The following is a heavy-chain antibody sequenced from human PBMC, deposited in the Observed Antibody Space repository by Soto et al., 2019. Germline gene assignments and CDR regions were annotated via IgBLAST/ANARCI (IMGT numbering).Heavy chain of an antibody. CDR3: ARDPPFGGVDY. V-gene: IGHV4-39*07. J-gene: IGHJ4*02. Sequence: SETLSLTCTVSGGSISSSSYYWGWIRQPPGKGLEWIGSIYYSGSTYYNPSLKSRVTISVDTSKNQFSLTLSSVTAADTAVYYCARDPPFGGVDYWGQGTLVTVSS. CDR1: GGSISSSSYY. D-gene: IGHD3-16*01. CDR2: IYYSGST.